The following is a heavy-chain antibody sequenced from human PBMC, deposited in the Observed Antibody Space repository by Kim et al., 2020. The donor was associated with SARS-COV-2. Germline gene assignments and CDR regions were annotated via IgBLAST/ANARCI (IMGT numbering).Heavy chain of an antibody. CDR3: AKDMRSSWSGYIPPYYYYGMDV. Sequence: GGSLGLSCAASGFTFDDYAMHWVRQAPGKGLEWVSGISWNSGSIGYADSVKGRFTISRDNAKNSLYMQMNSLRAEDTALYYCAKDMRSSWSGYIPPYYYYGMDVWGQGTTVTVSS. D-gene: IGHD3-3*01. V-gene: IGHV3-9*01. CDR2: ISWNSGSI. CDR1: GFTFDDYA. J-gene: IGHJ6*02.